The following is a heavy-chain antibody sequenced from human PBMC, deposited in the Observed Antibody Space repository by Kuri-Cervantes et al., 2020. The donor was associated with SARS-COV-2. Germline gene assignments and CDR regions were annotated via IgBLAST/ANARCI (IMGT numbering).Heavy chain of an antibody. J-gene: IGHJ4*02. CDR1: GFTFSSYA. CDR2: ISGSGDST. V-gene: IGHV3-23*01. Sequence: GESLKISCAASGFTFSSYAMSWVRQAPGKGLEWVSAISGSGDSTYYADSVKGRFTISRDNSKNTLYLQMNSLRAEDTAVYYCAKDPPPAGYRGQGTLVTVSS. CDR3: AKDPPPAGY.